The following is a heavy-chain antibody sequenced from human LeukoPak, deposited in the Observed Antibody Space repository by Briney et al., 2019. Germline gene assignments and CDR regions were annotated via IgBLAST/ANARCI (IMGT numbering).Heavy chain of an antibody. CDR2: ISGSGGST. CDR1: GFTFSSYA. V-gene: IGHV3-23*01. J-gene: IGHJ4*02. CDR3: AKDLARGHFGVVIPTPFDY. Sequence: GGSLRLSCAASGFTFSSYAMSWVRQAPGKGLEWVSAISGSGGSTYYADSVKGRFTISRDNSKNTLYLQMNSLRAEDTAVYYCAKDLARGHFGVVIPTPFDYWGQGTLVTVSS. D-gene: IGHD3-3*01.